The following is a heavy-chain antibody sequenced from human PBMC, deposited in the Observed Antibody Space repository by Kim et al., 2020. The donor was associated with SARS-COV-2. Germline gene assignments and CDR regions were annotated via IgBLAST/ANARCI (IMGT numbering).Heavy chain of an antibody. J-gene: IGHJ6*03. CDR3: ARGRGGYDYWDYYYYMD. D-gene: IGHD5-12*01. CDR1: GFTFSSYA. V-gene: IGHV3-30-3*01. Sequence: GGSLRLSCAASGFTFSSYAMHWVRQAPGKGLEWVAVISYDGSNKYYADSVKGRFTISRDNSKNTLYLQMNSLRAEDTAVFYCARGRGGYDYWDYYYYMD. CDR2: ISYDGSNK.